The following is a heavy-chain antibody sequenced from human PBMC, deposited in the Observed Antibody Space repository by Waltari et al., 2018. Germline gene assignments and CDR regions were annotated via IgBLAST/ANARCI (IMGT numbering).Heavy chain of an antibody. D-gene: IGHD1-20*01. J-gene: IGHJ4*02. CDR2: IYHSGST. Sequence: QVQLQESGPGLVKPSETLSLTCAVSGYSISSGYYWGWIRQPPGQGLEWIGSIYHSGSTFYNPSLWCRVCISVDTSKNQFSLQLSSVTAADTAVYYCARDTPAPRITGGTSVDYWGQGTLVTVSS. V-gene: IGHV4-38-2*02. CDR3: ARDTPAPRITGGTSVDY. CDR1: GYSISSGYY.